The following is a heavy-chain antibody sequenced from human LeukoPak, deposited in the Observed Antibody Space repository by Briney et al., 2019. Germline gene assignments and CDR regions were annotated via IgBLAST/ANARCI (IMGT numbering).Heavy chain of an antibody. J-gene: IGHJ4*02. CDR2: ISSSISYI. CDR3: AKQSYARSLGE. V-gene: IGHV3-21*04. Sequence: GGSLRLSCAASKFTFTTYSMNWVRQAPGKGLEWVSCISSSISYIYYADSVKGRFTISRDNSKNTLYLQMSSLRVEDTAMYYCAKQSYARSLGEGGPGSLVTVSS. CDR1: KFTFTTYS. D-gene: IGHD2-8*01.